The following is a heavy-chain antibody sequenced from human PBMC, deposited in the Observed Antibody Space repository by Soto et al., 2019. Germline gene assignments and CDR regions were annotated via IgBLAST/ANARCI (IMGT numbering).Heavy chain of an antibody. CDR2: IYYSGST. V-gene: IGHV4-59*08. J-gene: IGHJ5*02. CDR3: ARAPFGELFETSWFDP. Sequence: PSETLSLTCTVSGGSISSYYWSWIRQPPGKGLEWIGYIYYSGSTNYNPSLKSRVTISVDTSKNQFSLKLSSVTAADTAVYYCARAPFGELFETSWFDPWGQGTLVTVSS. D-gene: IGHD3-10*01. CDR1: GGSISSYY.